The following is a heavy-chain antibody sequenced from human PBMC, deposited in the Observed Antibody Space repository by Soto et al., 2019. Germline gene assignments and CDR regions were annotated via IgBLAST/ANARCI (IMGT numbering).Heavy chain of an antibody. CDR3: ARHAGASHFDS. D-gene: IGHD3-10*01. Sequence: SETLSLTCTVSGGSISSYYWSWIRQPPGKGLEWIGYIYYSGSTNYNPSLKSRVTISVDTSKNQFSLKLSSVTAADTAVYYCARHAGASHFDSWGQRTLVTVSS. CDR1: GGSISSYY. CDR2: IYYSGST. V-gene: IGHV4-59*08. J-gene: IGHJ4*02.